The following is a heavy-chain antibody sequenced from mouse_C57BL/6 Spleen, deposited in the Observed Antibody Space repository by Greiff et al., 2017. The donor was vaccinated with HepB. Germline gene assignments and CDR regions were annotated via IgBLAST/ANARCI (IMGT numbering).Heavy chain of an antibody. V-gene: IGHV2-2*01. CDR2: IWSGGST. D-gene: IGHD1-1*01. Sequence: QVQLKESGPGLVQPSQSLSITCTASGFSLTSYGVHWVRQSPGKGLEWLGVIWSGGSTDYNAAFISRLSISKDNTKCQVFFKMNSLQADETAIDYCARNYYGSRYFDYWGQGTTLTVSS. CDR3: ARNYYGSRYFDY. CDR1: GFSLTSYG. J-gene: IGHJ2*01.